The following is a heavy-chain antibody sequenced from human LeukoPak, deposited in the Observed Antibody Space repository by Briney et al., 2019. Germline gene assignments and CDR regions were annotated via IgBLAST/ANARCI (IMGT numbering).Heavy chain of an antibody. J-gene: IGHJ4*02. CDR3: ARKAGVAPPFDY. V-gene: IGHV4-39*07. D-gene: IGHD2-15*01. CDR1: GGSISSSSYY. Sequence: SETLSLTCTVSGGSISSSSYYWGWIRQPPGKGLEWIGSIYYSGSTYYNPSLKSRVTISVDTSKNQFSLKLSSVTAADTAVYYCARKAGVAPPFDYWGQGTLVTVSS. CDR2: IYYSGST.